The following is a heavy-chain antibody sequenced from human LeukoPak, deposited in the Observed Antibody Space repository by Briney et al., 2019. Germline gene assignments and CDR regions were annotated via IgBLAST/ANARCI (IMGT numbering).Heavy chain of an antibody. D-gene: IGHD2-15*01. CDR3: ARYWWYGAAPGSWFDP. CDR1: GGSISSSSYY. J-gene: IGHJ5*02. CDR2: IYYSGST. V-gene: IGHV4-39*01. Sequence: SETLSLTCTVSGGSISSSSYYWGWIRQPPGKGLEWIGSIYYSGSTYYNPSLKSRVTISVDTSKNQFSLKLSSVTAADTAVYYCARYWWYGAAPGSWFDPWGQGTLVTVSS.